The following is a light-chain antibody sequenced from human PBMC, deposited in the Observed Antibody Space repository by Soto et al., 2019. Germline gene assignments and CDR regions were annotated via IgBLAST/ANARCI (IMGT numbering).Light chain of an antibody. J-gene: IGKJ3*01. CDR3: QQYGSCPIT. CDR2: DAS. CDR1: QSVSSSY. Sequence: EIVLTQSPGTLSLSPGERATLSCRASQSVSSSYLAWYQQKPGQAPRLLTYDASSRAPGIPDRFSGSGSGTDFTLTISRLAPEDFAIYYCQQYGSCPITFGTGTKVDIK. V-gene: IGKV3-20*01.